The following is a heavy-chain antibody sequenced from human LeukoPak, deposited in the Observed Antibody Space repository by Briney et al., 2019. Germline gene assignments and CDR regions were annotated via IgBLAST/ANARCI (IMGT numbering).Heavy chain of an antibody. Sequence: GGSLRLSCAASGFTITNYAMTWVRQAPAKGLGWVSTTSDSGGGTYYTDSVKGRFTISGDGANNTLYLQMNNLRVEDAATYYCARAHGDGFDLWGQGTMVTVSA. J-gene: IGHJ3*01. CDR3: ARAHGDGFDL. CDR1: GFTITNYA. V-gene: IGHV3-23*01. CDR2: TSDSGGGT.